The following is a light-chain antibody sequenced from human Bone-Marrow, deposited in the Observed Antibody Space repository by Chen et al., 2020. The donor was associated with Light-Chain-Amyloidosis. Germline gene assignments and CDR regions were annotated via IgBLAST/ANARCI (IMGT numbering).Light chain of an antibody. J-gene: IGLJ1*01. CDR2: EVT. Sequence: QHALPQPASVSGSPGQSSTIPCPGTSSDVGGDNHVSWYQQHPDKAPKLMIYEVTNRPSWVPDRFSGSKSDNTASLTISGLQTEDEADYFCSSYTITNTLVFGSGTRVTVL. CDR1: SSDVGGDNH. V-gene: IGLV2-14*01. CDR3: SSYTITNTLV.